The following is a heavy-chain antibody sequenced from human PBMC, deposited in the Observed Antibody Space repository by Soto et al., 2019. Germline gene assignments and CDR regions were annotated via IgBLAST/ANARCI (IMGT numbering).Heavy chain of an antibody. CDR2: INNNGGIT. J-gene: IGHJ6*02. Sequence: GGSLRLSCAASGFTFSNYAMSWVRQAPGKGLEWVSGINNNGGITHYADSVKGRFTISRDNSKNTLYLQINSLRAEDTAVYYCAQAHTSGWSSYYYYGLDVWGQGTTVTVSS. CDR3: AQAHTSGWSSYYYYGLDV. V-gene: IGHV3-23*01. D-gene: IGHD6-19*01. CDR1: GFTFSNYA.